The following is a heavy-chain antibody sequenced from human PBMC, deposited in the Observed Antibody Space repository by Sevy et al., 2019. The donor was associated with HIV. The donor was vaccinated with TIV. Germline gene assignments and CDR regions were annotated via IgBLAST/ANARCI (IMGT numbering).Heavy chain of an antibody. CDR2: ISGSGGST. V-gene: IGHV3-23*01. CDR1: GFTFSSYA. Sequence: GGSLRLSCAASGFTFSSYAMSWVRQAPGKGLEWVSAISGSGGSTYYADSVKGRFTISRDNSKNTLYLQMNSLRAEDTAVYYCAKQANYCGGDCYSIFDHWGQGTLVTVSS. D-gene: IGHD2-21*02. CDR3: AKQANYCGGDCYSIFDH. J-gene: IGHJ4*02.